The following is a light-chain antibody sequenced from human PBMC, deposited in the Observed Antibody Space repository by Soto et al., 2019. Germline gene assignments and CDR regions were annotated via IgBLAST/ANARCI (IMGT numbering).Light chain of an antibody. CDR1: QSVNSK. CDR3: QEYNNWPLLT. Sequence: EIVTAQSPAALSLSPGARPTISPTASQSVNSKLAWYQQKPGQSPRLVIYHASTRATGIPARFSGSGSGTEFTLTISSLQSEDFAVYYCQEYNNWPLLTFGKGTRLEIK. V-gene: IGKV3D-15*01. CDR2: HAS. J-gene: IGKJ5*01.